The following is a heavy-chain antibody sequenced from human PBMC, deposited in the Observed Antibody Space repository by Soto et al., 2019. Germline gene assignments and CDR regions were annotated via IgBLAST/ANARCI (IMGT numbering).Heavy chain of an antibody. J-gene: IGHJ4*02. Sequence: EVQLLESGGGLVQPGGSLRLSCAASGFSFSNYAMNWVRQAPGKGLEWVSFISGSGSTTYYTDSVKGRFTISRDKSMNTLDLQMNRLRVEDAAVYYCAKDRVVDGVFSFDYWGQGTLVTVSS. D-gene: IGHD2-8*01. CDR1: GFSFSNYA. CDR3: AKDRVVDGVFSFDY. CDR2: ISGSGSTT. V-gene: IGHV3-23*01.